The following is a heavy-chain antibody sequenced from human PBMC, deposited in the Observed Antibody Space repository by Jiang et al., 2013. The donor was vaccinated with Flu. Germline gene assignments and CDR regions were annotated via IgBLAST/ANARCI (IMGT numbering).Heavy chain of an antibody. Sequence: VKVSCKASGYTFTSYGINWVRQAPGQGLEWLGRISANKGNTNYAQKVQGRVTMTTETSTTTAYMELRSLRSDDTAVYYCVRDNSAYYYDLGDYSYGMDVWGQGTTVTVSS. V-gene: IGHV1-18*04. J-gene: IGHJ6*02. D-gene: IGHD3-22*01. CDR2: ISANKGNT. CDR3: VRDNSAYYYDLGDYSYGMDV. CDR1: GYTFTSYG.